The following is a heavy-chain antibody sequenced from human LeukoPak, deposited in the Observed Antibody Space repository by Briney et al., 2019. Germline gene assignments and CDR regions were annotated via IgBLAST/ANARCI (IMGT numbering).Heavy chain of an antibody. D-gene: IGHD5-12*01. CDR1: GINFRGYW. CDR2: MKQDGSEK. V-gene: IGHV3-7*01. J-gene: IGHJ4*02. Sequence: PGGSLRLSCAVSGINFRGYWMAWVRQAPGKGLEWEANMKQDGSEKYYVDSVKGRFTISRDNAKNSLYLEMNSLRVEDTAVYYCARDLGHTGYDLYDYWAREPWSPSP. CDR3: ARDLGHTGYDLYDY.